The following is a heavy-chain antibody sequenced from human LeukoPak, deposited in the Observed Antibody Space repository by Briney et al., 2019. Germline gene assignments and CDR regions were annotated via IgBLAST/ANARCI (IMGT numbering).Heavy chain of an antibody. CDR1: GFTFSSYA. J-gene: IGHJ4*02. V-gene: IGHV3-23*01. CDR2: ISGSGSST. CDR3: ARVYGSGSYYYFDY. Sequence: GGSLRLSCAASGFTFSSYAMSWVRQAPGKGLEWVSAISGSGSSTYYADSVKGRFTISRDNSKNTLYLQMNSLRAEDTAVYSCARVYGSGSYYYFDYWGQGTLVTVSS. D-gene: IGHD3-10*01.